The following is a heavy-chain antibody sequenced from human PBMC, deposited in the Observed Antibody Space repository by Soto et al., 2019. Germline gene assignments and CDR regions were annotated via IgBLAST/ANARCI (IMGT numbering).Heavy chain of an antibody. J-gene: IGHJ6*03. CDR1: GFPFSSYG. CDR3: AKDGVVVAASLGPIYYYYMDV. D-gene: IGHD2-15*01. CDR2: ISYDGSNK. Sequence: GGSLRLSCAASGFPFSSYGMHWVRQAPGKGLEWVAVISYDGSNKYYADSVKGRFTISRDNSKNTLYLQMNSLRAEDTAVYYCAKDGVVVAASLGPIYYYYMDVWGKGTTVTVSS. V-gene: IGHV3-30*18.